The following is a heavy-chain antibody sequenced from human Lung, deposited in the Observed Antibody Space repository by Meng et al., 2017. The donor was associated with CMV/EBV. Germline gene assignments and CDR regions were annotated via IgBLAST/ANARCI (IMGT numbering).Heavy chain of an antibody. V-gene: IGHV3-30-3*01. D-gene: IGHD1-26*01. Sequence: GESLKISCAASGFTFNTHGIHWVRQAPGKGLEWVALISYDGNSQYYADSVKGRFTVSRDNLQMNSLRHEDTAMYYCARGLVGARGAFWGQGTLVTVSS. CDR3: ARGLVGARGAF. J-gene: IGHJ4*02. CDR1: GFTFNTHG. CDR2: ISYDGNSQ.